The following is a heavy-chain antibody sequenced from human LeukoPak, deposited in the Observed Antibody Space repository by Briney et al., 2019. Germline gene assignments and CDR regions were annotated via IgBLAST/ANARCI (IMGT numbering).Heavy chain of an antibody. D-gene: IGHD5-24*01. CDR3: ARGSTISAPLDY. J-gene: IGHJ4*02. V-gene: IGHV1-69*04. CDR1: GGTFSSYA. Sequence: ASVKVSCKASGGTFSSYAISWVRQAPGQGLEWMGRIIPILGIANYAQKFQGRVTITADKSTSTAYMELSSLRSEDTAAYYCARGSTISAPLDYWGQGTLVTVSS. CDR2: IIPILGIA.